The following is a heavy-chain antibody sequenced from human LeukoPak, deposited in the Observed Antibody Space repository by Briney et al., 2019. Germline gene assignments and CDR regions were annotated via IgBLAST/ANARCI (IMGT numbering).Heavy chain of an antibody. J-gene: IGHJ4*02. CDR1: GFTFSSYS. V-gene: IGHV3-30*02. CDR2: IRYDGSNK. CDR3: SKPQVWRFDY. Sequence: GGSLRLSCAASGFTFSSYSMNWVRQAPGKGLEWVAFIRYDGSNKYYEDSVKGRFTISRDNSKNTLYLQMNSLGAEDTAVYYCSKPQVWRFDYWGQGTLVTVSP.